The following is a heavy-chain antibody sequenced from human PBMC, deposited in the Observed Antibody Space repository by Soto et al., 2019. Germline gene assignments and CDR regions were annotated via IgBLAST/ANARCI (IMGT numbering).Heavy chain of an antibody. CDR1: GYTFTNFG. J-gene: IGHJ5*02. D-gene: IGHD5-18*01. CDR3: ARAWGYSYGFDP. Sequence: ASVKVSCKASGYTFTNFGISWVRQAPGQGLEWMGWISAYNCNTNYAQKLQGRVTMTTDTSTSTAYLELRSLRSDDTAVYYCARAWGYSYGFDPWGQGTPVTVSS. CDR2: ISAYNCNT. V-gene: IGHV1-18*01.